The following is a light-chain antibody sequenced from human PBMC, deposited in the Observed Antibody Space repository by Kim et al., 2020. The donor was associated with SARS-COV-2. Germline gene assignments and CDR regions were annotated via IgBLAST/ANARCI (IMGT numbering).Light chain of an antibody. CDR3: SSHIGSSTWV. Sequence: GQSITIACTGTSSDIGNYNFVSWSQQHPGKAPKLLIYDVSKRPSGFSDRFSGSKSGNTASLTISGLQAEDEADYYCSSHIGSSTWVFGGGTQLTVL. V-gene: IGLV2-14*04. J-gene: IGLJ3*02. CDR2: DVS. CDR1: SSDIGNYNF.